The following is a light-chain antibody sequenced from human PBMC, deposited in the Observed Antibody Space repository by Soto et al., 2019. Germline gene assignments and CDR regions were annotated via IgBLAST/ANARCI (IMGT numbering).Light chain of an antibody. CDR2: GAS. CDR1: QSVAGN. Sequence: EMVMTQSPATLSVSPGERATLSCRASQSVAGNLAWYQQKPGQAPRLLIYGASTGATGIPARFSGSGSGTEFTLPISSLQSEDFAVYYCQQYNNWPPITFGGGTKVEIK. CDR3: QQYNNWPPIT. J-gene: IGKJ4*01. V-gene: IGKV3-15*01.